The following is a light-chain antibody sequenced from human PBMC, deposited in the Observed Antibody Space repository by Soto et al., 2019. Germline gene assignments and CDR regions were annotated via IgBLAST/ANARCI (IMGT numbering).Light chain of an antibody. Sequence: QSALTLPASVSGSPGQSIAISCTGTSSDVGAYNSVSWYQQYPGKAPKLMIHDVTNRPSGVSDRFSGSKSGNTASLTISGLQAEDEADYYCSSYTSSSSYVFGSGTKLTVL. CDR3: SSYTSSSSYV. CDR2: DVT. CDR1: SSDVGAYNS. J-gene: IGLJ1*01. V-gene: IGLV2-14*01.